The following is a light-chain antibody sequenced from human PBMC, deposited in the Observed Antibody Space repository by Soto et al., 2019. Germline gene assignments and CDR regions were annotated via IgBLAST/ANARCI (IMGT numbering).Light chain of an antibody. CDR3: QKYGCAPPMS. CDR1: QSVSSSY. Sequence: EIVLTQSPGTLSLSPGERDTLSCRASQSVSSSYFAWYQQKPGQAPRLLIYGASSRTTGIPDRFRGSGSGTDFTLTIIRLEPEDFAVDYCQKYGCAPPMSFGQGTLVEIK. J-gene: IGKJ5*01. CDR2: GAS. V-gene: IGKV3-20*01.